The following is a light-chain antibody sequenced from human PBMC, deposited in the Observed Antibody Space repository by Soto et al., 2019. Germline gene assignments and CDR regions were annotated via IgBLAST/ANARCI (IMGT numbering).Light chain of an antibody. CDR3: QQYNSYPLT. CDR2: KAS. J-gene: IGKJ4*01. Sequence: DIQMTQSPSTLSASVGDRVTITCRASQSISSWLAWYQQKPGTAPKLLIYKASSVVSGVPSRFSGSGSGTEFTLTISSLQPDDFATYYGQQYNSYPLTVGGGTKVEIK. CDR1: QSISSW. V-gene: IGKV1-5*03.